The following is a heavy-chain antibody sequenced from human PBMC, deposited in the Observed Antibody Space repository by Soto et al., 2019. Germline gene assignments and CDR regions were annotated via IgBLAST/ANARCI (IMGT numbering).Heavy chain of an antibody. J-gene: IGHJ4*02. CDR3: ARANSSGHRGFDY. CDR2: IGTAGDT. CDR1: GFTFSSYD. D-gene: IGHD6-19*01. V-gene: IGHV3-13*01. Sequence: EVQLVESGGGLVQPGGSLRLSCAASGFTFSSYDMHWVRQATGKGLEWVSAIGTAGDTYYPGSVKGRFTISRENAKNSLYLQLNGLGAEDTAVYYCARANSSGHRGFDYWGQGTLVTVSS.